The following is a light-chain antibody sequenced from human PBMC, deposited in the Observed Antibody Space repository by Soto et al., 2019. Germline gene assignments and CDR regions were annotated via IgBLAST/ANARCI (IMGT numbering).Light chain of an antibody. J-gene: IGLJ3*02. Sequence: QSVLTQPPSASGTPGQRVTISCSGSSSNIGSNTVNSYQQLPGTAPKLLIYSNNQRPSGVPDRFSGSKSGTSASLAISGLQSEDEADYYCAAWADSLNGWVFGGGTKLTVL. V-gene: IGLV1-44*01. CDR1: SSNIGSNT. CDR3: AAWADSLNGWV. CDR2: SNN.